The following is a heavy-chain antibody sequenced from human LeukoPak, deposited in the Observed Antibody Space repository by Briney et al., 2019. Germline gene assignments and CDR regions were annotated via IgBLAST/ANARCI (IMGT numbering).Heavy chain of an antibody. V-gene: IGHV3-23*01. CDR3: AEVRPIVVVTATPYYFDY. CDR2: ISGSGGST. D-gene: IGHD2-21*02. CDR1: GFTFSSYG. J-gene: IGHJ4*02. Sequence: GGTLRLSCAASGFTFSSYGMSWVRQAPGRGLEWVSAISGSGGSTYYADSVKGRFTISRDNSKNTLYLQMNSLRAEDTAVYYCAEVRPIVVVTATPYYFDYWGQGTLVTVSS.